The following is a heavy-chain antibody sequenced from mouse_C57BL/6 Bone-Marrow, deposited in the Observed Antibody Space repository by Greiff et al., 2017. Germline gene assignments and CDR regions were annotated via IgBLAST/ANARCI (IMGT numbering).Heavy chain of an antibody. D-gene: IGHD1-1*01. CDR2: IDPENGDT. V-gene: IGHV14-4*01. Sequence: VQLQQSGAELVRPGASVKLSCTASGFNIKDDYMHWVKQRPEQGLEWIGWIDPENGDTEYASKFQGKATITADTSSNTAYLQLSSLTSEDTAVYYCTTESLITTDYWGQGTTLTGSS. CDR1: GFNIKDDY. J-gene: IGHJ2*01. CDR3: TTESLITTDY.